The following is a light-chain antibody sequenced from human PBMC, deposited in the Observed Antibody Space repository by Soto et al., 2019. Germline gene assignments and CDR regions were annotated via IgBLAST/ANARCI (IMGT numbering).Light chain of an antibody. V-gene: IGKV3-20*01. CDR2: GAS. CDR1: QSVSSNY. CDR3: QLSGSSTET. J-gene: IGKJ1*01. Sequence: EIVLTQSPGTLSLSPGERATLSCRASQSVSSNYLAWYQQKPGQAPRLLIYGASSRATGIPDRFSGSGSGTDFTLTISGLEPEDFEVYYCQLSGSSTETLAQGTNVDIK.